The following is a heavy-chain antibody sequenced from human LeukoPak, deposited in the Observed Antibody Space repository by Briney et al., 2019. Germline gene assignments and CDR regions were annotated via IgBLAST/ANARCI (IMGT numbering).Heavy chain of an antibody. D-gene: IGHD3-22*01. CDR2: ISSSSSYI. J-gene: IGHJ1*01. CDR1: GFTFSSYS. V-gene: IGHV3-21*01. CDR3: ARAGGVVFSFQH. Sequence: WGSVSLSCAASGFTFSSYSMNWVRQAPGKGLEWVSSISSSSSYIYYADSVKGRFTISRDNAKNSLYLQMNSLRAEDTAVYYCARAGGVVFSFQHWGQGTLGTRSS.